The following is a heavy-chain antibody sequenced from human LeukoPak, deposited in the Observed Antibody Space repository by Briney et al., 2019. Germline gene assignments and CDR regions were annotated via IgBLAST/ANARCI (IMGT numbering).Heavy chain of an antibody. V-gene: IGHV3-53*01. J-gene: IGHJ6*02. CDR2: IYNDGST. CDR1: GLTVSSSY. CDR3: ARSYDSRGFYYYGMDV. D-gene: IGHD3-22*01. Sequence: GGSLRLSCAASGLTVSSSYMSWARQAPGKGLEWVSIIYNDGSTYYADSMKGRFTISRDNSKNTLYLQVNSLRAEDTAMYYCARSYDSRGFYYYGMDVWGQGTTVTVSS.